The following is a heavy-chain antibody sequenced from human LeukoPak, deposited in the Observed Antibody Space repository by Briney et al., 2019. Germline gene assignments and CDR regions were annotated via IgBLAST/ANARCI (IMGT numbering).Heavy chain of an antibody. Sequence: GGSLRLSCAASGFTFSSYSMNWVRQAPGKGLEWVSYISSSSSTIYYADSVKGRFTISRDNAKNSLYLQMNSLRAEDTAVYYCARDAEGYDYVWGSYRPLYFDYWGQGTLVTVSS. CDR3: ARDAEGYDYVWGSYRPLYFDY. D-gene: IGHD3-16*02. CDR1: GFTFSSYS. V-gene: IGHV3-48*04. J-gene: IGHJ4*02. CDR2: ISSSSSTI.